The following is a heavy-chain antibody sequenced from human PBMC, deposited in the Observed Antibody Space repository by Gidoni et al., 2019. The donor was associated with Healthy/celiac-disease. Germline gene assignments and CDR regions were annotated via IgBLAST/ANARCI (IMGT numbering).Heavy chain of an antibody. Sequence: QVQLVESGGGVVQPGRSLRLPCAASGFTFSGYGMHWVRQAPGKGLEWVAVIWYDGSNKYYADSVKGRFTISRDNSKNTLYLQMNSLRAEDTAVYYCARASRDGGNSEFVDYWGQGTLVTVSS. CDR2: IWYDGSNK. CDR3: ARASRDGGNSEFVDY. J-gene: IGHJ4*02. D-gene: IGHD2-21*02. V-gene: IGHV3-33*01. CDR1: GFTFSGYG.